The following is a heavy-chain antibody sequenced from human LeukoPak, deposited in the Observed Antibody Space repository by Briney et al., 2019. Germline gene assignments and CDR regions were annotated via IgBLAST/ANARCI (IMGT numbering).Heavy chain of an antibody. CDR2: INHSGST. CDR1: GGSISSYY. Sequence: NPSETLSLTCTVSGGSISSYYWSWIRQPPGKGLEWIGEINHSGSTNYNPSLKSRVTISVDTSKNQFSLKLSSVTAADTAVYYCARETYPMHYYDSSGSAPFDYWGQGTLVTVSS. D-gene: IGHD3-22*01. CDR3: ARETYPMHYYDSSGSAPFDY. V-gene: IGHV4-34*01. J-gene: IGHJ4*02.